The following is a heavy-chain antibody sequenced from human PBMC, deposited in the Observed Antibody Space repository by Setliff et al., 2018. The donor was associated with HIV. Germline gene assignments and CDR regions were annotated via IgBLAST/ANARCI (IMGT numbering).Heavy chain of an antibody. CDR3: ARDLNWAFDY. CDR2: ISDTGDIV. Sequence: GGSLRLSCAASGFTFNDYVMTWIRQVPGKGLECISYISDTGDIVYYAGSVKGRFTISGDNAKNTLYLQMNSLTSEDTAVYYCARDLNWAFDYWGQGILVTVSS. D-gene: IGHD1-1*01. V-gene: IGHV3-11*04. CDR1: GFTFNDYV. J-gene: IGHJ4*02.